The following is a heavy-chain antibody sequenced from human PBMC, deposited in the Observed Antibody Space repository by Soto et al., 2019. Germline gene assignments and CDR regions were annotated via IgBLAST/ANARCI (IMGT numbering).Heavy chain of an antibody. Sequence: QVQLVQSGAEVKKPGASVKVSCKASGYTFTNYGITLVRQAPGQGLEWMGWISAYNGNTNYAQKLQGRVTMTTDTCTSTAYRDLRSLRSDDTAVYYCARDSPPVDYWGQGTLVTVSS. CDR1: GYTFTNYG. J-gene: IGHJ4*02. CDR2: ISAYNGNT. CDR3: ARDSPPVDY. V-gene: IGHV1-18*01.